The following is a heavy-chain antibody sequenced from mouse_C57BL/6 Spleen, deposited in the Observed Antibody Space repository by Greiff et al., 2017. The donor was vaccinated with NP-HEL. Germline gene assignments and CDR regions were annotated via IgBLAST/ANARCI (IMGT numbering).Heavy chain of an antibody. V-gene: IGHV1-80*01. CDR3: ARGPDSSGYVGFAY. D-gene: IGHD3-2*02. Sequence: VQLQQSGAELVKPGASVKISCKASGYAFSSYWMNWVKQRPGKGLEWIGQIYPGDGDTNYNGKFKGKATLTADKSSSTAYMQLSSLTSEDAAVYFCARGPDSSGYVGFAYWGQGTLVTVSA. CDR1: GYAFSSYW. J-gene: IGHJ3*01. CDR2: IYPGDGDT.